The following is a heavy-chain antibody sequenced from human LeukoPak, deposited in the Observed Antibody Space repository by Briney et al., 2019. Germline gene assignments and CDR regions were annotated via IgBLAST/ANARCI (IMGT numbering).Heavy chain of an antibody. V-gene: IGHV1-2*02. CDR1: GYTFSVHH. CDR2: INPNSGAT. D-gene: IGHD4/OR15-4a*01. CDR3: ARDHGAYPTYQDY. J-gene: IGHJ4*02. Sequence: ASVKVSCKASGYTFSVHHIHWARQAPGQGLEWMGWINPNSGATNYAQRFQGRVTMTRHTSISTAYMELSRLTSDDTAVYYCARDHGAYPTYQDYWGQGTLVTVSS.